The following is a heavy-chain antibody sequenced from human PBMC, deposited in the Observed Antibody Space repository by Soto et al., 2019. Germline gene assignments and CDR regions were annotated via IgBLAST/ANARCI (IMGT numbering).Heavy chain of an antibody. V-gene: IGHV4-59*08. CDR1: GGSISSYY. CDR3: ARRYGYSFDY. D-gene: IGHD1-1*01. Sequence: QVQLQESGPGLVKPSETLSLTCTVSGGSISSYYWSWIRQPPGKGLEWIGYIYDSGGTNYNPSLKSRVTISVDTSKNQFSLKLSSVTAADTAVYYCARRYGYSFDYWGQGTLVTVSS. J-gene: IGHJ4*02. CDR2: IYDSGGT.